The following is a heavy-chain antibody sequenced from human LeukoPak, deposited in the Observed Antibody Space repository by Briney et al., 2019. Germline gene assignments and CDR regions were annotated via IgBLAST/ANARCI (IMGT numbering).Heavy chain of an antibody. Sequence: ASVKVSCKASGYTFTGYYMHWVRQAPGQGLEWMGWINPNSGGTNYAQKFQGRVTMTRDTSISTAYMELSSLRSEDTAVYYCARGSYYDFWSGYRANFDYWGQGTLVTVSS. CDR3: ARGSYYDFWSGYRANFDY. D-gene: IGHD3-3*01. J-gene: IGHJ4*02. CDR2: INPNSGGT. V-gene: IGHV1-2*02. CDR1: GYTFTGYY.